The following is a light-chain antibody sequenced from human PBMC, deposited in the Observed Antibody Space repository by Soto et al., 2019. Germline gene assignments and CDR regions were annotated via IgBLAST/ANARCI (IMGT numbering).Light chain of an antibody. J-gene: IGKJ2*01. CDR2: KAS. V-gene: IGKV1-5*03. Sequence: DIQMTQSPSTLSASVGDRITITCRASQSISNLLAWYQQKPGKAPKLLIYKASTLESGVPSRFSGSGSGTEFTLTISGLQPDDFATYYCQQYSSYSTFGQGTKLEMK. CDR1: QSISNL. CDR3: QQYSSYST.